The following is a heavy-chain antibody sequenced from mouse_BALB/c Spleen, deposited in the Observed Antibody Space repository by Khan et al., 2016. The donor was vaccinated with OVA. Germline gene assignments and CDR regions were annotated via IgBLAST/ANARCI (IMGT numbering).Heavy chain of an antibody. CDR1: GYSITSEYA. Sequence: VQLKESGPGLVKPSQSLSLTCTVTGYSITSEYAWNWIRQFPGNKLEWMGYINYSGNTRFNPSLQSRTSITRDTSKNQSFLQLNSVTTEDTATYYCARKDYYDYDPFPYWGQGTLVTVSA. CDR3: ARKDYYDYDPFPY. CDR2: INYSGNT. D-gene: IGHD2-4*01. J-gene: IGHJ3*01. V-gene: IGHV3-2*02.